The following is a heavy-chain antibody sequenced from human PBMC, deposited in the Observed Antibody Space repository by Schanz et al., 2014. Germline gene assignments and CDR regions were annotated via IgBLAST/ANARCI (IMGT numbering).Heavy chain of an antibody. Sequence: DVQLVESGGGLAQPGGSLRLSCVASGFMFTKYAMNWVRQAPGKGLEWVSGISGTGTKTYYADSVKSRSTISRDNSKNTVFLQMSSLRADDTALYYCAKDIGGAVAAPVYDSWGQGTLVTVSS. CDR3: AKDIGGAVAAPVYDS. D-gene: IGHD2-15*01. CDR2: ISGTGTKT. J-gene: IGHJ4*02. V-gene: IGHV3-23*04. CDR1: GFMFTKYA.